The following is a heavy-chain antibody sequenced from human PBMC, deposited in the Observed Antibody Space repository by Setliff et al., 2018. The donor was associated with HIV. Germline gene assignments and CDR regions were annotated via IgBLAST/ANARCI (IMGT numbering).Heavy chain of an antibody. Sequence: ASVKVSCKASGYTFTRYDINWVRQAPGQGLDWMGWMNPNTGDTGFAQRFQDRFIMTSDTATNTAFLELKSLTSDDTAVYYCVSRQLGGVDFWGQGTLVTVSS. CDR1: GYTFTRYD. J-gene: IGHJ4*02. D-gene: IGHD2-8*02. CDR2: MNPNTGDT. V-gene: IGHV1-8*01. CDR3: VSRQLGGVDF.